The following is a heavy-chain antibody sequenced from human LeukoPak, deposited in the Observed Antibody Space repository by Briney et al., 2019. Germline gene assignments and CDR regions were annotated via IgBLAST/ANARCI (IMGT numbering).Heavy chain of an antibody. D-gene: IGHD6-13*01. CDR2: INPSGGST. J-gene: IGHJ4*02. V-gene: IGHV1-46*01. Sequence: ASAKVSCKASGYTFTSSYIHWVRQAPGQGLEWMGIINPSGGSTSYAQKFQGRVTMTRDTSTSTGYMELSSLRSEDTAIYYCASGAAAGALFNYWGQGTLVTVSS. CDR1: GYTFTSSY. CDR3: ASGAAAGALFNY.